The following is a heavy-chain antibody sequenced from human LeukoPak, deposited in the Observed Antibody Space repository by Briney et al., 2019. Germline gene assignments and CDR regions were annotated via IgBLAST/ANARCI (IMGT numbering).Heavy chain of an antibody. Sequence: GGSLRLSCAVSGITLSNYGMSWVRRAQGRGWDWLPGFGERGGRKNYADFVKGRFTISRDNPKNTLYLQMNSLRAEDTAVYFCAKRGVVIRVILVGFHKEAYYFDSWGQGALVTVSS. D-gene: IGHD3-22*01. CDR3: AKRGVVIRVILVGFHKEAYYFDS. CDR1: GITLSNYG. V-gene: IGHV3-23*01. CDR2: FGERGGRK. J-gene: IGHJ4*02.